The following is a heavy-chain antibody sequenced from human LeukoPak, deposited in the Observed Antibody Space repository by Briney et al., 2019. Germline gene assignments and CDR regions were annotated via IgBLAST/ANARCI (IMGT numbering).Heavy chain of an antibody. CDR1: GFTFDDYA. J-gene: IGHJ3*02. V-gene: IGHV3-74*01. D-gene: IGHD1-26*01. CDR2: INSDGSST. CDR3: ARDRGNVIVNAFDI. Sequence: GGSLRLSCAASGFTFDDYAMHWVRQAPGKGLVWVSRINSDGSSTSYADSVKGRFTISRDNAKNTLYVQMNSLRAEDTAAYYCARDRGNVIVNAFDIWGQGTMVTVSS.